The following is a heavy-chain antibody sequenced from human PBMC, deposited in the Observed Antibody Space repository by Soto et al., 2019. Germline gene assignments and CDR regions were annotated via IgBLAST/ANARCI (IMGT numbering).Heavy chain of an antibody. CDR2: INPNNGAT. CDR1: GYTFTAYY. Sequence: QVQLVQSGAEVKKPGASVKVSCKASGYTFTAYYMHWVRQAPGQGLGWMGWINPNNGATNYAQKYLGRVTMTRDTSISTSYMELSRLKSDDTAVYYCGRPPPPSLYYYAMDVWGQGTTVTVSS. J-gene: IGHJ6*02. V-gene: IGHV1-2*02. CDR3: GRPPPPSLYYYAMDV.